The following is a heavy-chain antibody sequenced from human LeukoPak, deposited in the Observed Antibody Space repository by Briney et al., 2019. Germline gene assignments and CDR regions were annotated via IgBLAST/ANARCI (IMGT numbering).Heavy chain of an antibody. V-gene: IGHV1-2*02. CDR2: INPNSGGT. CDR3: ARERRYNYSSSGSYEN. CDR1: AYTFTVCY. Sequence: GASVTLCFTASAYTFTVCYMHLGRHPQGPGHELMGCINPNSGGTTYSQKFQGRVTITRDTSISRAYMELSRLRSDAAAVDYYARERRYNYSSSGSYENWGQGSLVTVSS. J-gene: IGHJ4*02. D-gene: IGHD3-10*01.